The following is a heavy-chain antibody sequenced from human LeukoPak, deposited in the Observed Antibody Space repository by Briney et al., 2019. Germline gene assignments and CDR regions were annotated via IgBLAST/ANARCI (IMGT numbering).Heavy chain of an antibody. CDR1: GYTFTSYG. CDR3: ARSGYYDSSGFRKYFDY. D-gene: IGHD3-22*01. V-gene: IGHV1-18*01. J-gene: IGHJ4*02. CDR2: ISAYNGNT. Sequence: ASVKVSCKASGYTFTSYGISWVRQAPGQGLEWMGWISAYNGNTNYAQKLQGRVTITRDTSASTAYMELSSLRSEDTAVYYCARSGYYDSSGFRKYFDYWGQGTLVTVSS.